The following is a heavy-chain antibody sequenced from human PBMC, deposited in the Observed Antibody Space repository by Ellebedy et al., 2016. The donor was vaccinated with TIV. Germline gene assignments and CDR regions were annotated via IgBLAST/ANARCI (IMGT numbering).Heavy chain of an antibody. Sequence: PGGSLRLSCKGSGHSSSNYWVAWVRQLPGKGPEWMGIIYPSDSDTRYSPSLQGQVTISADRSINTAYLQWSSLKASDTAIYYCARQGSDGMDVWGQGTTVTVS. CDR3: ARQGSDGMDV. CDR1: GHSSSNYW. J-gene: IGHJ6*02. CDR2: IYPSDSDT. V-gene: IGHV5-51*01. D-gene: IGHD2-15*01.